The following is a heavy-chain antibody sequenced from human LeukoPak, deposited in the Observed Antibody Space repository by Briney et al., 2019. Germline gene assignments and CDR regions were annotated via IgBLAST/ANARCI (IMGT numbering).Heavy chain of an antibody. CDR3: AGQPDYDILTGYSD. CDR1: GGSISSGSYS. D-gene: IGHD3-9*01. V-gene: IGHV4-30-2*01. Sequence: SQTLSLTCAVSGGSISSGSYSWSWIRQPPGKGLEWIGYIYHSGSTYYNPSLKSRVTISVDRSKNQFSLKLSSVTAADTAVYYCAGQPDYDILTGYSDWGQGTLVTVSS. J-gene: IGHJ4*02. CDR2: IYHSGST.